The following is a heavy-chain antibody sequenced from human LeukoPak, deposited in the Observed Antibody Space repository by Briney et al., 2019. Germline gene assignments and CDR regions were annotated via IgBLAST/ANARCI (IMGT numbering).Heavy chain of an antibody. J-gene: IGHJ6*02. Sequence: GGSLRLSCAASGFTFSSYAMHWVRQAPGKGLEWVAVISYDGSNKYYADSVKGRFTISRDNSKNTLYLQMNSLRAEDTAVYYCARAKYSNYYYYYGMDVWGQGTTVTVSS. CDR1: GFTFSSYA. CDR2: ISYDGSNK. CDR3: ARAKYSNYYYYYGMDV. D-gene: IGHD4-11*01. V-gene: IGHV3-30-3*01.